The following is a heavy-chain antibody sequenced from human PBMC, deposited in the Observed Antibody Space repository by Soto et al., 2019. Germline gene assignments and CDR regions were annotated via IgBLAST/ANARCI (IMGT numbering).Heavy chain of an antibody. CDR3: ARSPVVVVAANYYGMDV. V-gene: IGHV1-69*13. CDR1: GGTFSSNA. Sequence: ASVKVSCKASGGTFSSNAISWVRQAPGQGLEWMGGIIPIFGTANYAQKFQGRVTITADESTSTAYMELSSLRSEDTAVYYCARSPVVVVAANYYGMDVWGQGTTVTVSS. J-gene: IGHJ6*02. CDR2: IIPIFGTA. D-gene: IGHD2-15*01.